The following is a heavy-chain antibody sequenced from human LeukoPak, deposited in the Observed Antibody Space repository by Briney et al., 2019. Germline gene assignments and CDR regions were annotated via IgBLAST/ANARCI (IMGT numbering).Heavy chain of an antibody. Sequence: SSETLSLTCAVSGGSFSGYYWSWIRQPPGKGLEWIGEINHSGSTNYNPSLKSRVTISVDTSKNQFSLKLSSVTAADTAVYYCARGRWFYRHPYYFDYWGQGTLVTVSS. CDR2: INHSGST. J-gene: IGHJ4*02. D-gene: IGHD3-16*02. CDR3: ARGRWFYRHPYYFDY. CDR1: GGSFSGYY. V-gene: IGHV4-34*01.